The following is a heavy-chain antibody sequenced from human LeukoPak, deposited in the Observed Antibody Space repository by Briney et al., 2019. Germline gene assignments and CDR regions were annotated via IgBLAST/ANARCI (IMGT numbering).Heavy chain of an antibody. Sequence: SETLSLTCTVSGGSISSYYWSWIRQPPGKGLEWIGYIYYTGSTNYNPSLKSRVTISVDTSKNQFSLKLSSVTAADTAVYYCARAPGGLLSAFDIWGQGTMVTVSS. J-gene: IGHJ3*02. D-gene: IGHD3-10*01. CDR1: GGSISSYY. CDR2: IYYTGST. CDR3: ARAPGGLLSAFDI. V-gene: IGHV4-59*01.